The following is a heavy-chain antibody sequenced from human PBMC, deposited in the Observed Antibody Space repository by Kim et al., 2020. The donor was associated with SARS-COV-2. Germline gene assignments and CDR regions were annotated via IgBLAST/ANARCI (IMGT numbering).Heavy chain of an antibody. CDR3: ATLGAEYYYYGMDV. J-gene: IGHJ6*02. V-gene: IGHV1-8*01. CDR2: MNPNSGNT. Sequence: ASVKVSCKASGYTFTSYDINWVRQATGQGLEWMGWMNPNSGNTGYAQKFQGRVTMTRNTSISTAYMELSSLRSEDTAVYYCATLGAEYYYYGMDVWGQGTTVTVSS. CDR1: GYTFTSYD.